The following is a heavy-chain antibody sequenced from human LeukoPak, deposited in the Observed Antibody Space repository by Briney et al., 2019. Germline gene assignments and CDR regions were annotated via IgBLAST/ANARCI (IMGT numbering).Heavy chain of an antibody. V-gene: IGHV4-59*01. CDR1: GGSISSYY. CDR3: ARVLRYVDWLLSGELNWFDP. D-gene: IGHD3-9*01. CDR2: IYYSGST. Sequence: SETLSLTCTVSGGSISSYYWSWIRQPPGKGLEWIGYIYYSGSTNYNPSLKSRVPISVDTYKNQFSLKLSSVTAADTAVYYCARVLRYVDWLLSGELNWFDPWGQGTLVTVSS. J-gene: IGHJ5*02.